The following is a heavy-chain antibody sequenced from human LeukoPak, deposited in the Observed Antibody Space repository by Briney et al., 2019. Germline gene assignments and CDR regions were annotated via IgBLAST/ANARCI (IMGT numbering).Heavy chain of an antibody. J-gene: IGHJ4*02. Sequence: QAGGSLRLSCAASGFTFSSYGMHWVRQAPGKGLEWVAVISYDGSNKYYADSVKGRFSISRDNSKNTLYLQMNGLRAEDTAVYYCARRYDGFDYWGQGTLVTVSS. CDR1: GFTFSSYG. D-gene: IGHD3-3*01. CDR3: ARRYDGFDY. V-gene: IGHV3-30*03. CDR2: ISYDGSNK.